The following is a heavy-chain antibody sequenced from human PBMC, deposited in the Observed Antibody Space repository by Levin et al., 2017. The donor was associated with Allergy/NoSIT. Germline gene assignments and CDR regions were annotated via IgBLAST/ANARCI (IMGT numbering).Heavy chain of an antibody. CDR1: RFTFSNAW. CDR2: IKSYTEGGTT. V-gene: IGHV3-15*01. Sequence: PGGSLRLSCAASRFTFSNAWMNWVRQAPGKGLEWVGQIKSYTEGGTTDYAAPVKGRFIISRDDSIDTLYLQMNSLKTEDTAVYYCTTALPTFDYWGQGSLVTVSS. CDR3: TTALPTFDY. D-gene: IGHD2-2*01. J-gene: IGHJ4*02.